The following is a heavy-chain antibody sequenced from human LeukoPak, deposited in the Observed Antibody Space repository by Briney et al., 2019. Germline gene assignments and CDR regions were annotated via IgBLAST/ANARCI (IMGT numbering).Heavy chain of an antibody. CDR1: GGSFSGYY. V-gene: IGHV4-34*01. Sequence: PSETLSLTCAVYGGSFSGYYWSWIRQPPGKGLEWIGEINHSGSTNYNPSLKSRVTISVDTSKNQFSLKLSSVTAADTAVYYCARLSTGPYGLGAFDIWGQGTMVTVSS. J-gene: IGHJ3*02. D-gene: IGHD1-1*01. CDR2: INHSGST. CDR3: ARLSTGPYGLGAFDI.